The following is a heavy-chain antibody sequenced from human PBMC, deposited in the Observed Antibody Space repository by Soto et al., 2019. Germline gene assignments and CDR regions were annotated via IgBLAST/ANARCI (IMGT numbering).Heavy chain of an antibody. Sequence: GGSLRLSCAASGFTVSSNYMSWVRQAPGKGLEWVSVIYSGGSTYYADSVKGRFTISRDNSKNTLYLQMNSLRAEDTAVYYCARAEYGSGSYSYYYYYYMDVWGKGTTVTVSS. V-gene: IGHV3-66*01. J-gene: IGHJ6*03. CDR3: ARAEYGSGSYSYYYYYYMDV. CDR2: IYSGGST. D-gene: IGHD3-10*01. CDR1: GFTVSSNY.